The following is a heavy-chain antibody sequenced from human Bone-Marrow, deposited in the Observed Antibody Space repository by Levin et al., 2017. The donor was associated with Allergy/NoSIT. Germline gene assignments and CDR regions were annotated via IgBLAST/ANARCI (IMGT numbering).Heavy chain of an antibody. J-gene: IGHJ4*02. CDR1: GFTFSSYG. CDR3: ANGLRFLEWLSIDY. CDR2: ISYDGSNK. Sequence: GESLKISCAASGFTFSSYGMHWVRQAPGKGLEWVAVISYDGSNKYYADSVKGRFTISRDNSKNTLYLQMNSLRAEDTAVYYCANGLRFLEWLSIDYWGQGTLVTVSS. V-gene: IGHV3-30*18. D-gene: IGHD3-3*01.